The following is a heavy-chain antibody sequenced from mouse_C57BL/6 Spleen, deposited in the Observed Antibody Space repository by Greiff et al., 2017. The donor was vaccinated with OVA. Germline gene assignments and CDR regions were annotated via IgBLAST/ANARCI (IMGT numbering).Heavy chain of an antibody. Sequence: QVQLKESGPGILQPSQTLSLPCSFSGFSLSTSHMGIGWLRQPSGQGLEWLAHIWWNDDKYYNPSLKRRLTISKDTSNNQLFLKITSVDTAETATDYCARICCVFYAMDYWGQGTSVTVSS. CDR1: GFSLSTSHMG. CDR2: IWWNDDK. CDR3: ARICCVFYAMDY. J-gene: IGHJ4*01. V-gene: IGHV8-5*01.